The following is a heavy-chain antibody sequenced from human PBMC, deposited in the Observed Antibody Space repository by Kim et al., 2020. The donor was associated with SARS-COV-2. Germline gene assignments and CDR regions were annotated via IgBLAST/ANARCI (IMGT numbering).Heavy chain of an antibody. D-gene: IGHD3-22*01. CDR3: ARGRYGVITAFAFDI. J-gene: IGHJ3*02. Sequence: PSLKGRVTISVDTTKNHFSLKLSSVTAADTAVYYCARGRYGVITAFAFDIWGQGTMVTVSS. V-gene: IGHV4-39*07.